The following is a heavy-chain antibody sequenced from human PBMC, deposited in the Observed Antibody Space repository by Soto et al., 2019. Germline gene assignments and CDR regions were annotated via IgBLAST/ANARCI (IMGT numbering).Heavy chain of an antibody. CDR3: GRGRSGQIVVFY. CDR2: IGPESGAT. D-gene: IGHD1-26*01. Sequence: ASVKVSCKASGYTFTGHYIHWVRQAPEQGPEWMGEIGPESGATRYAQKFQGGVTMTRDMPITTVYMELNNLSPDDTAVYYCGRGRSGQIVVFYWGQGTQVTVYS. J-gene: IGHJ4*02. V-gene: IGHV1-2*02. CDR1: GYTFTGHY.